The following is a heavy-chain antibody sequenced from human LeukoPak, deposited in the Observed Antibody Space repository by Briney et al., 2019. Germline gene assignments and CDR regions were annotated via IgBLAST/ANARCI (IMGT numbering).Heavy chain of an antibody. CDR2: IYPGDSDT. CDR1: GYSFTTYW. Sequence: GESLKISCKGSGYSFTTYWIGWVRQMPGKGLELMGIIYPGDSDTTYSPSFPGQVTISADKSISTAYLQWSSLKASDSAMYYCARQTPSYGSGSSDFDYWGQGTLVTVSS. J-gene: IGHJ4*02. V-gene: IGHV5-51*01. D-gene: IGHD3-10*01. CDR3: ARQTPSYGSGSSDFDY.